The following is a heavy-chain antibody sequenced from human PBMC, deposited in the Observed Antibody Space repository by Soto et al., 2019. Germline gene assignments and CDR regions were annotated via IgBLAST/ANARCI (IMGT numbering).Heavy chain of an antibody. V-gene: IGHV3-23*01. CDR2: ISGGGSSR. Sequence: GGSPRLSCAASGFTFSSYAMTWVRQAPGKGLEWVSAISGGGSSRYYADSVRGRFTISRDNSKNTLYLQMNSLRAEDTAVYYCARGKGAGAATPIDYWGQGT. D-gene: IGHD2-15*01. J-gene: IGHJ4*02. CDR1: GFTFSSYA. CDR3: ARGKGAGAATPIDY.